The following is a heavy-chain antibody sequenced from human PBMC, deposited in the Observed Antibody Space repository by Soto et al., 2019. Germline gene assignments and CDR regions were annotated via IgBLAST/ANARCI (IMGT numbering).Heavy chain of an antibody. CDR1: GYSISSGYY. J-gene: IGHJ5*02. D-gene: IGHD3-9*01. CDR3: ARIPYSPSYYDISTRGIRVGNWFDP. CDR2: IYHSGST. V-gene: IGHV4-38-2*01. Sequence: SETLSLTCAVSGYSISSGYYWGWIRQPPGKGLEWIGSIYHSGSTYYNPSLKSRVTISVDTSKNQFSLKLSSVTAADTAVYYCARIPYSPSYYDISTRGIRVGNWFDPWGQGTLVTVSS.